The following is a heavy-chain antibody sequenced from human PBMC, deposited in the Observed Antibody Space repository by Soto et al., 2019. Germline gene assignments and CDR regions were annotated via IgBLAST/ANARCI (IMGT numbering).Heavy chain of an antibody. J-gene: IGHJ4*02. CDR3: ARDLGVALATLTLDY. V-gene: IGHV3-21*01. Sequence: EVQLVESGGGLVKPGGSLRLSCAASGLTFSTYSMNWVRQAPGKGLEWVADITTSSSFRFYPDSVKGRFTISRDDAKNSLYLQMNSLRAEDTGVYYCARDLGVALATLTLDYWGQGALVTVSS. CDR2: ITTSSSFR. D-gene: IGHD2-15*01. CDR1: GLTFSTYS.